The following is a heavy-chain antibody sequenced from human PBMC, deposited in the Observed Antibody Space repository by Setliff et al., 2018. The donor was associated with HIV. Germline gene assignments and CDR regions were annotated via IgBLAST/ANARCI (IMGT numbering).Heavy chain of an antibody. V-gene: IGHV4-59*01. D-gene: IGHD3-3*01. J-gene: IGHJ3*02. Sequence: LSLTCTVSGGSISSYFWSWIRQPPGKRLEWIGHVYNSGTTDYNPSLKSRVTISVDTSKNQFSLTLISVTAADTAVYYCARSKTFYDFWGGYYTHGAFKIWGLGTMVTVSS. CDR2: VYNSGTT. CDR1: GGSISSYF. CDR3: ARSKTFYDFWGGYYTHGAFKI.